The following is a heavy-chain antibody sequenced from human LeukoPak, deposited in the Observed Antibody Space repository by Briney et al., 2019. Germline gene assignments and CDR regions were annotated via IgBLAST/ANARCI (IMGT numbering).Heavy chain of an antibody. V-gene: IGHV4-61*02. Sequence: PSQTLSFTCTVSGGSISSGSYYWSWIRQPAGKGLEWIGRIYTSGSTNYNPSLKSRVTISVDTSKNQFSLKLSSVTAADTAVYYCAREGEAVVTHGGSGVRPVDYWGQGTLVTVSS. CDR3: AREGEAVVTHGGSGVRPVDY. CDR2: IYTSGST. CDR1: GGSISSGSYY. J-gene: IGHJ4*02. D-gene: IGHD4-23*01.